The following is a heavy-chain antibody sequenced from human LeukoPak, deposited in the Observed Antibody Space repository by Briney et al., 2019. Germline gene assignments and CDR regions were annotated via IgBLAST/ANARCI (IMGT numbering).Heavy chain of an antibody. CDR2: IKQDGSEK. V-gene: IGHV3-7*01. CDR3: ARVVVAATDSDAFDI. CDR1: GFTFSSYW. Sequence: GGSLRLSCAASGFTFSSYWMSWVRQAPGKGLEWVDNIKQDGSEKYYVDSVKGRFTISRDNAKNSLYLQMNSLRAEDTAVYYCARVVVAATDSDAFDIWGQGTMVTVYS. D-gene: IGHD2-15*01. J-gene: IGHJ3*02.